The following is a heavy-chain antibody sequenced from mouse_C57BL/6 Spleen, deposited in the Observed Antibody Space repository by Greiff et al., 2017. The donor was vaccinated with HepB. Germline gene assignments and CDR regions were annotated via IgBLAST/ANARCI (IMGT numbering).Heavy chain of an antibody. V-gene: IGHV1-69*01. CDR3: ARGYYYGNRNFDY. CDR2: IDPSDSYT. Sequence: VKLQQPGAELVMPGASVKLSCKASGYTFTSYWMHWVKQRPGQGLEWIGEIDPSDSYTNYNQKFKGKSTLTVDKSSSTAYMQLSSLTSEDSAVYYCARGYYYGNRNFDYWGQGTTLTVSS. J-gene: IGHJ2*01. CDR1: GYTFTSYW. D-gene: IGHD1-1*01.